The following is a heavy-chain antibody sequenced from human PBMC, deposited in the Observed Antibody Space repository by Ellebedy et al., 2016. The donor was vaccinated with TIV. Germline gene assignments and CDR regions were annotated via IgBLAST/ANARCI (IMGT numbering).Heavy chain of an antibody. J-gene: IGHJ4*02. CDR1: GFTFSSYA. D-gene: IGHD6-19*01. Sequence: GESLKISXAASGFTFSSYAMSWVRQAPGKGLEWVSAISGSGGSTYYADSVKGRFTISRDNSKNTLYLQMNSLRAEDTAVYYCAKGTIAVAGRFDYWGQGTLVTVSS. CDR2: ISGSGGST. V-gene: IGHV3-23*01. CDR3: AKGTIAVAGRFDY.